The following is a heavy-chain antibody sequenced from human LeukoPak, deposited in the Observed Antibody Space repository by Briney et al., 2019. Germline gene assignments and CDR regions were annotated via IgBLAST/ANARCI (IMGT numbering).Heavy chain of an antibody. V-gene: IGHV4-34*01. D-gene: IGHD3-10*01. CDR2: INHSGST. CDR3: ARGPYYYGSGKLYGMDV. CDR1: GFTFSSYA. J-gene: IGHJ6*02. Sequence: PGGSLRLSCAASGFTFSSYAMSWIRQPPGKGLEWIGEINHSGSTNYNPSLKSRVTISVDTSKNQFSLKLSSVTAADTAVYYCARGPYYYGSGKLYGMDVWGQGTTVTVSS.